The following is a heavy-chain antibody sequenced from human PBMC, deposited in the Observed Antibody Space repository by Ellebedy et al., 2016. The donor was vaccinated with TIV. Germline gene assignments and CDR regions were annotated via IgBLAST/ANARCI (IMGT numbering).Heavy chain of an antibody. CDR1: GGSISNYD. Sequence: SETLSLTCSVSGGSISNYDWSWIRQPPGKGLEWIGYIYYSGSTYYNPSLKSRVTISVDTSKNQFSLKLSSVTAADTAVYYCARWFGELLYVRWFDPWGQGTLVSVSS. CDR3: ARWFGELLYVRWFDP. V-gene: IGHV4-59*06. D-gene: IGHD3-10*01. CDR2: IYYSGST. J-gene: IGHJ5*02.